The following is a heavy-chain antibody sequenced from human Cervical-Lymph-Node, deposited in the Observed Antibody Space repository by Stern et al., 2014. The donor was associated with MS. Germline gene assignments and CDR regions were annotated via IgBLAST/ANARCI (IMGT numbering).Heavy chain of an antibody. D-gene: IGHD6-19*01. CDR1: GYTFTNYY. J-gene: IGHJ6*02. Sequence: VQLVESGAEVKKPGASVKGSCKASGYTFTNYYMHWVRQAPGQGLEWMGIINPSGGSTSYSQKFQGRVTMTRDTSTSTVFMELSSLRSEDTAVYCCAREVAGHRLGMMDVWGQGTTVTVSS. V-gene: IGHV1-46*01. CDR2: INPSGGST. CDR3: AREVAGHRLGMMDV.